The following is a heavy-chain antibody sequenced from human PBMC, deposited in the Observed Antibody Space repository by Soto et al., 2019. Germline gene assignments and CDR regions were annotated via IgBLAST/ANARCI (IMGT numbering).Heavy chain of an antibody. CDR1: GFSFSTSG. D-gene: IGHD1-26*01. V-gene: IGHV3-30*18. Sequence: QVQLVESGGGVVQPGRSLRLSCAASGFSFSTSGMHWVRQTPGKGLEWVAVMSFDGTEKHYADSVKGRFTISRDNSQNMLYLQMSSLRPEDTAVYYGANALPGASGGGFDPWGHGTRVAVSS. CDR2: MSFDGTEK. CDR3: ANALPGASGGGFDP. J-gene: IGHJ5*02.